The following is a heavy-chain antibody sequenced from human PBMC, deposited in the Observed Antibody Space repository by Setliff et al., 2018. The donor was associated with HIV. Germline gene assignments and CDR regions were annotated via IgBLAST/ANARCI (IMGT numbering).Heavy chain of an antibody. Sequence: GSLRLSCVASGFTFSTYPMSWVRQAPGKGLEWVSAITGSGGSTYYAASAKGRFTISRDNSKTTVYLQMNSLRADDTAIYYCARDIPFGDLLMPQAYMDVWGKGTTVTVSS. CDR2: ITGSGGST. D-gene: IGHD3-10*01. J-gene: IGHJ6*04. CDR1: GFTFSTYP. V-gene: IGHV3-23*01. CDR3: ARDIPFGDLLMPQAYMDV.